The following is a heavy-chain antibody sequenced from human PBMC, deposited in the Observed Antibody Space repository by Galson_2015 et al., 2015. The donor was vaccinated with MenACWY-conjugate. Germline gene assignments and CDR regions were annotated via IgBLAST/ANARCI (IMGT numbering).Heavy chain of an antibody. J-gene: IGHJ4*02. CDR2: IIPIFGTA. Sequence: SVKVSCKASGGTFSSYAISWVRQAPGQGLEWMGGIIPIFGTANYAQKFQGRVTITADESTSTAYMELSSLRSEDTAVYYCARTATGYSSGWYGYWGQGTLVTVSS. CDR3: ARTATGYSSGWYGY. CDR1: GGTFSSYA. D-gene: IGHD6-19*01. V-gene: IGHV1-69*13.